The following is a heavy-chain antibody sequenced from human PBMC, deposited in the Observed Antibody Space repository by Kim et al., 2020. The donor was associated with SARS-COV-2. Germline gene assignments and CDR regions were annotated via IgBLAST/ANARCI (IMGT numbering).Heavy chain of an antibody. D-gene: IGHD3-10*01. J-gene: IGHJ6*02. CDR3: ARDLMVRGALYYYGMDV. CDR1: GFTFSSYG. CDR2: ISYDGSNK. Sequence: GGSLRLSCAASGFTFSSYGMHWVRQAPGKGLEWVAVISYDGSNKYYADSVKGRFTISRDNSKNTLYLQMNSLRAEDTAVYYCARDLMVRGALYYYGMDVWGQGTTVTVSS. V-gene: IGHV3-33*05.